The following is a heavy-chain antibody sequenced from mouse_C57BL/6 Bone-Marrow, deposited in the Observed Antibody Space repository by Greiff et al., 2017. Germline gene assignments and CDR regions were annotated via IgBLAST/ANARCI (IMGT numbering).Heavy chain of an antibody. V-gene: IGHV1-61*01. CDR1: GYTFTSYW. Sequence: VQLQQPGAELVRPGSSVKLSCKASGYTFTSYWMDWVKQRPGQGLEWIGNIYPSDSETHYNQKFKDKATLTVDKSSSTAYMQLSSLTSEDSAVYYCARCTYGNHGAMDYWGQGTSVTVSS. D-gene: IGHD2-1*01. CDR2: IYPSDSET. CDR3: ARCTYGNHGAMDY. J-gene: IGHJ4*01.